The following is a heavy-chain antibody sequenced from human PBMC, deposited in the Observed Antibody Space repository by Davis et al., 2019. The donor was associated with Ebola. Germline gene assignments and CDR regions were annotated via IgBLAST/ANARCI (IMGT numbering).Heavy chain of an antibody. J-gene: IGHJ5*02. CDR3: ARVSTDRYCTNGVCYTEGFDP. CDR1: GGSISSGGYS. Sequence: SETLSLTCAVSGGSISSGGYSWSWIRQPPGKGLEWIGYIYHSGSTYYNPSLKSRVTISVDTSKNQFSLKLSSVTAADTAVYYCARVSTDRYCTNGVCYTEGFDPWGQGTLVTVSS. V-gene: IGHV4-30-2*01. D-gene: IGHD2-8*01. CDR2: IYHSGST.